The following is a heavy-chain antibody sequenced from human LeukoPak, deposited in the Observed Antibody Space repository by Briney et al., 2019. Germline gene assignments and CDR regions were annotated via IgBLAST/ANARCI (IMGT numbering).Heavy chain of an antibody. D-gene: IGHD1-26*01. Sequence: GGSLRLSCAASGFTFSSFSMNWVRQAPGKGLEWVANIKQDGSEQNYVDSVKGRFTISRDNAKNSLFLQMNSLRAEDTAVYYCARGESGSSYDWGQGILVTVSS. J-gene: IGHJ4*02. V-gene: IGHV3-7*05. CDR1: GFTFSSFS. CDR2: IKQDGSEQ. CDR3: ARGESGSSYD.